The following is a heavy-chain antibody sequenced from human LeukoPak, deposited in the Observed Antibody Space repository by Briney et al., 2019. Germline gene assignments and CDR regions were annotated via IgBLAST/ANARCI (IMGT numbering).Heavy chain of an antibody. CDR3: AKDTSIGRYCTNGVCSPFDY. CDR1: GFTFSSYA. D-gene: IGHD2-8*01. CDR2: ISSPTSST. Sequence: PGGSLRLSCAASGFTFSSYAMSWVRQAPGKGLEWVSTISSPTSSTHYADFVKGRFTISRDNSKNTLYLQMNSLRAEDTAVYYCAKDTSIGRYCTNGVCSPFDYWGQGTLVTVSS. J-gene: IGHJ4*02. V-gene: IGHV3-23*01.